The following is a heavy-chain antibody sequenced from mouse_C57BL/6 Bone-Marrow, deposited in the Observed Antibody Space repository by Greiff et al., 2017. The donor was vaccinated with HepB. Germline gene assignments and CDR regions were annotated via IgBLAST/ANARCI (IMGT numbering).Heavy chain of an antibody. J-gene: IGHJ4*01. D-gene: IGHD2-5*01. CDR3: ARDHSNYEGDCAMDY. CDR1: GYTFTSYW. Sequence: QVQLQQPGTELVKPGASVKLSCKASGYTFTSYWMHWVKQRPGQGLEWIGNINPSNGGTNYNEKFKSKATLTVDKSSSTAYMQLSSLTSEDSAVYYCARDHSNYEGDCAMDYWGQGTSVTVSS. CDR2: INPSNGGT. V-gene: IGHV1-53*01.